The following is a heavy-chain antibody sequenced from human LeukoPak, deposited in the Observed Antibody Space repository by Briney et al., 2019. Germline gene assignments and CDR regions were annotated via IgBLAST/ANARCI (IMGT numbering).Heavy chain of an antibody. V-gene: IGHV3-53*01. Sequence: PGGSLRLSCAASGFTVSSNYMSWVRQAPGKGLEWVSVICSGGSTYYADSVKGRFTISRDNSKNTLYLQMNSLRAEDTAVYYCARDRYCGGDCYSDYWGQGTLVTVSS. J-gene: IGHJ4*02. CDR2: ICSGGST. CDR1: GFTVSSNY. CDR3: ARDRYCGGDCYSDY. D-gene: IGHD2-21*02.